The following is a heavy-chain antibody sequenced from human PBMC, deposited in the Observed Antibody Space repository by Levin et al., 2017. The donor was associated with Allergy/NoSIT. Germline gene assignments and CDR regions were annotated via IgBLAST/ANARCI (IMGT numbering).Heavy chain of an antibody. CDR2: ISYDGSNK. J-gene: IGHJ4*02. V-gene: IGHV3-30*18. D-gene: IGHD3-9*01. CDR3: AKYSTYYDILTGYGYFDY. Sequence: GESLKISCAASGFTFSSYGMHWVRQAPGKGLEWVAVISYDGSNKYYADSVKGRFTISRDNSKNTLYLQMNSLRAEDTAVYYCAKYSTYYDILTGYGYFDYWGQGTLVTVSS. CDR1: GFTFSSYG.